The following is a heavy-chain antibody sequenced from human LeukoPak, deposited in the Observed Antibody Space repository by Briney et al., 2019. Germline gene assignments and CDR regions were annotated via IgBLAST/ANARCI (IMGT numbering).Heavy chain of an antibody. V-gene: IGHV3-23*01. J-gene: IGHJ4*02. Sequence: TGGSLRLSCAASGFTLSSYAMSWVRQAPGKGLEWVSAISGSGGSTYYADSVKGRFTISRDNSKNTLYLQMNSLRAEDTAVYYCAKDHTIFGVVTHDYWGQGTLVTVSS. CDR3: AKDHTIFGVVTHDY. CDR2: ISGSGGST. D-gene: IGHD3-3*01. CDR1: GFTLSSYA.